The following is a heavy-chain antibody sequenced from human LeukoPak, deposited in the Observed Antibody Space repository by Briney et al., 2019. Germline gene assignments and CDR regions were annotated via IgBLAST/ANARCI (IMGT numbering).Heavy chain of an antibody. V-gene: IGHV3-7*01. CDR2: IKGDASEK. CDR3: ARDPKWLDY. Sequence: AGGSLRLSCAVSGFSINNYWMTWYRQAPGKGLECVAHIKGDASEKHYVDSVKGRFTISRDNAKNSLYLQMNSLRAEDTAVYYCARDPKWLDYWGQGTLVTVSS. CDR1: GFSINNYW. J-gene: IGHJ4*02. D-gene: IGHD5-12*01.